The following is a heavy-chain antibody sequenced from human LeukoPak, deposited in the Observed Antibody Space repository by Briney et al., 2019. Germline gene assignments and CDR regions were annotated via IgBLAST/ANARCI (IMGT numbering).Heavy chain of an antibody. D-gene: IGHD3-10*01. J-gene: IGHJ4*02. CDR3: VKEQSSGNYRTADF. Sequence: GTSPRLSCAASGFTLSSCGMHWVRQAPGKGLEWVAVITYDGITTYFDDSVKGRFTISRDTSKSMLYLQMNSLRPEDTAVYYCVKEQSSGNYRTADFWGQGTLVTVSS. CDR2: ITYDGITT. CDR1: GFTLSSCG. V-gene: IGHV3-30*18.